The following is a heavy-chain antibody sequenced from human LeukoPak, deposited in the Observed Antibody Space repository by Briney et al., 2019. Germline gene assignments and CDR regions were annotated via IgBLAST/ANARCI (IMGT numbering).Heavy chain of an antibody. CDR2: INDGGGST. D-gene: IGHD3-10*01. V-gene: IGHV3-23*01. CDR3: SEGGGDLPEGF. J-gene: IGHJ4*02. Sequence: GGSLRLSCAASGFTFSSHAMSWVRQAPGKGLEWVSTINDGGGSTYYADSVRGRFTISRDNSKNTLFLQMNSLRAEDTAVYYCSEGGGDLPEGFWGQGTLVTVSS. CDR1: GFTFSSHA.